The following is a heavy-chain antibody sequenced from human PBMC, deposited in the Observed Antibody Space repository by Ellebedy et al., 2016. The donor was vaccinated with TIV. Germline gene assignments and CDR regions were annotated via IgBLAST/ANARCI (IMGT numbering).Heavy chain of an antibody. J-gene: IGHJ3*02. Sequence: GESLKISXAASGFTFSSYSMNWVRQAPGKGLEWVSSISSSSSYIYYADSVKGRFTISRDNAKNSLYLQMNSLRAEDTAVYYCARDSGAFDIWGQGTMVTVSS. CDR3: ARDSGAFDI. V-gene: IGHV3-21*01. CDR2: ISSSSSYI. CDR1: GFTFSSYS. D-gene: IGHD3-10*01.